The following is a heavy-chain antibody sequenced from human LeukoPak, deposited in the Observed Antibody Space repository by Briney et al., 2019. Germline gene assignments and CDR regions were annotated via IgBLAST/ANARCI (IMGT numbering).Heavy chain of an antibody. J-gene: IGHJ4*02. CDR1: GGSISSYY. CDR2: IYYSGST. V-gene: IGHV4-59*01. D-gene: IGHD6-6*01. Sequence: PSETLSLTCTVSGGSISSYYWSWIRQPPGKGLEWIGYIYYSGSTNYNPSLKSRVTISVDTSKNQFSLKLSSVTAADTAVYYCARIPDTEYSSSHFFDYWGQGTLVTVSS. CDR3: ARIPDTEYSSSHFFDY.